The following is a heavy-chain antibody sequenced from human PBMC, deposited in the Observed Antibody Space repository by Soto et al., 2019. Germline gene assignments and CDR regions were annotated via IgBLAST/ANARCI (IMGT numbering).Heavy chain of an antibody. CDR3: ARVLRERSGFTGSLDYYYYYYMDV. V-gene: IGHV4-59*08. CDR1: GCSISSYY. Sequence: SETLSLTCTVSGCSISSYYWSWIRQPPGKGLEWIGYIYYSGNTNYNPSLKSRVTISVDTSKNQFSLKLSSVTAADTAVYYCARVLRERSGFTGSLDYYYYYYMDVWGKGTTVTVSS. CDR2: IYYSGNT. D-gene: IGHD3-9*01. J-gene: IGHJ6*03.